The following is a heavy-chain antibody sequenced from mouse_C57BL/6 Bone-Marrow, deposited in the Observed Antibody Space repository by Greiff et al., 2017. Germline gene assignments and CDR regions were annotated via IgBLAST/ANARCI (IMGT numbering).Heavy chain of an antibody. V-gene: IGHV14-4*01. D-gene: IGHD2-3*01. Sequence: VQLQQSGAELVRPGASVKLSCTASGFNIKDDYIHWVKQRPEQGLEWIGWIDPEIGDTEYASKFQGKATITSDTSSNTAYLQLSIRTSEDTAVYYCSSFDGNYFDFWGQGTPLTVAS. CDR2: IDPEIGDT. CDR1: GFNIKDDY. CDR3: SSFDGNYFDF. J-gene: IGHJ2*01.